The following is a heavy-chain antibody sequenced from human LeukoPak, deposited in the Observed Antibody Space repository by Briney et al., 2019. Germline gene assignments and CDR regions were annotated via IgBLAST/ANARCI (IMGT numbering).Heavy chain of an antibody. CDR3: ARRPLDDIVVVQEGDYMDV. J-gene: IGHJ6*03. CDR1: GGSISSGDYY. D-gene: IGHD2-2*01. V-gene: IGHV4-30-4*01. Sequence: SETLSLTCTVSGGSISSGDYYWSWIRQPPGKGLEWIGYIYYSGSTYYNPSLKSRVTISVDTSKNQFSLKLSSVTAADTAVYYCARRPLDDIVVVQEGDYMDVWGKGTTVTVSS. CDR2: IYYSGST.